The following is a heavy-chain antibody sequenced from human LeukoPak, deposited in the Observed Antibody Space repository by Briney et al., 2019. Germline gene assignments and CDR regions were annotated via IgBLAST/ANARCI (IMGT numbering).Heavy chain of an antibody. V-gene: IGHV3-30*04. J-gene: IGHJ4*02. Sequence: GRSLRLSCAASGFTFSDYTMQWVRQAPGKGLEWVALVPPDGSYQYYADSLKGRFTISRDNFKNALYLQMNSLRLEDTAVYCARGLHDRSWYGAHWGQGTLLSVSS. CDR2: VPPDGSYQ. D-gene: IGHD6-13*01. CDR1: GFTFSDYT. CDR3: ARGLHDRSWYGAH.